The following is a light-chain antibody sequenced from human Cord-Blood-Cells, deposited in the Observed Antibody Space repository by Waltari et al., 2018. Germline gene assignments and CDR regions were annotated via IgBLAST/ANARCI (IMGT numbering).Light chain of an antibody. CDR3: GTWDSSLSAVV. CDR1: SSNIGNNS. J-gene: IGLJ2*01. V-gene: IGLV1-51*01. CDR2: DNN. Sequence: QSVLTQPPSVSAAPGPKVTISCSGSSSNIGNNSVSWYQQLPGTAPKLLIYDNNKRPSGIPDRFSGSKSGTSATLGITGLQTGDEADYYCGTWDSSLSAVVFGGGTKLTVL.